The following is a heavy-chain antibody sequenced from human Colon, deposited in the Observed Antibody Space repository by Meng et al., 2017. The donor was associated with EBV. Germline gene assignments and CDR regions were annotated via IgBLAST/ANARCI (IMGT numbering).Heavy chain of an antibody. CDR2: IHHNGNT. J-gene: IGHJ4*02. V-gene: IGHV4-4*02. Sequence: HVQCQESRPGLVKPSETLSPTCAVSGDSLSSANWWSWVRQPPGKGLEWIGEIHHNGNTNYNPSLKSRVTISVDKSKNQFVLKVTSVTAADTAVYYCARTAICIGGSCTTWDYWGQGALVTVSS. CDR1: GDSLSSANW. D-gene: IGHD2-15*01. CDR3: ARTAICIGGSCTTWDY.